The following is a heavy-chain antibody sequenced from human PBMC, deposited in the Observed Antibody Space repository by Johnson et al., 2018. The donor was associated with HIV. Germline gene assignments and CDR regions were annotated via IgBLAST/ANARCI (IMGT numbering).Heavy chain of an antibody. D-gene: IGHD3-22*01. J-gene: IGHJ3*02. CDR1: GFTVSSNY. Sequence: QVQLVESGGGLVQPGGSLRLSCAASGFTVSSNYMSWVRQAPGKGLEWMAFIRYDGSNKFYVDSVKGRFTISRDNSKNTLYLQMNSLRPEDTAVYYCARGNMIVVVSGGFYIWGQGTMVTVSS. CDR2: IRYDGSNK. CDR3: ARGNMIVVVSGGFYI. V-gene: IGHV3-30*02.